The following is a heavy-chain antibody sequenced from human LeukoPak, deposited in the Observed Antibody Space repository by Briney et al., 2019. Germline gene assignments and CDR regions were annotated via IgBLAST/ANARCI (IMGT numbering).Heavy chain of an antibody. D-gene: IGHD1-26*01. V-gene: IGHV4-59*01. CDR2: IHYTGST. CDR1: SGSISTYY. Sequence: PSETLSLTCTVSSGSISTYYWSWIRQPPGKRLEWIGFIHYTGSTNYNPSLKSRVTISVDTSKNQFSLKLNSVTAADTAVYFCARSSGSRYYIDYWGQGTLVTVSA. J-gene: IGHJ4*02. CDR3: ARSSGSRYYIDY.